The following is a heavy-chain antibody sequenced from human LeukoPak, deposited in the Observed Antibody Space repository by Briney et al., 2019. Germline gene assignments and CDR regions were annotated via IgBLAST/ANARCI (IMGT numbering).Heavy chain of an antibody. J-gene: IGHJ4*02. D-gene: IGHD3-22*01. CDR3: ARSPVSLKYYYDSSGYLFDY. CDR2: IYTSGST. Sequence: SETLSLTCTVSGGSISSYYWSWIRQPAGKGLEWIGRIYTSGSTNYNPSLKSRVTMSVDTSKNQFSLKLSSVTAADTAVCYCARSPVSLKYYYDSSGYLFDYWGQGTLVTVSS. CDR1: GGSISSYY. V-gene: IGHV4-4*07.